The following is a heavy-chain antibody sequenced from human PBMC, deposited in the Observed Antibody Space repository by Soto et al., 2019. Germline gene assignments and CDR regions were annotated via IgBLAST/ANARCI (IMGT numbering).Heavy chain of an antibody. CDR2: IKSKTDGGTT. J-gene: IGHJ3*02. Sequence: GGSLRLSCAASGFTFSNAWMSWVRQAPGKGLEWVGHIKSKTDGGTTDYAAPVKGRFTISRDDSKNTLYLQMNSLKTEDTAVYYCTTVSRGRNAGDIWGQGTMVTVSS. CDR1: GFTFSNAW. D-gene: IGHD3-10*01. CDR3: TTVSRGRNAGDI. V-gene: IGHV3-15*01.